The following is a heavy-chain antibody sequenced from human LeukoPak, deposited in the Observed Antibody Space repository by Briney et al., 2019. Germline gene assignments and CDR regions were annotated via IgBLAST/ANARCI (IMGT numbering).Heavy chain of an antibody. V-gene: IGHV3-7*01. CDR1: GFTFSSYW. Sequence: PGGSLRLSCAASGFTFSSYWMGWVRQAPGRGLEWVANIKQDGSEKYYVDSVKGRFTISRDNAKNSLYLQMNSLRAEDTAVYYCARETYDILTGYYSPLDYWGQGTLVTVSS. CDR3: ARETYDILTGYYSPLDY. CDR2: IKQDGSEK. D-gene: IGHD3-9*01. J-gene: IGHJ4*02.